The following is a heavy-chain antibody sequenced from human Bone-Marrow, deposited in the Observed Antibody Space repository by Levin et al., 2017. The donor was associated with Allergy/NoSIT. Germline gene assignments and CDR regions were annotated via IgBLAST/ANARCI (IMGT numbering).Heavy chain of an antibody. V-gene: IGHV1-58*01. CDR3: AAPGGYCSGGSCYSGWYFDL. CDR2: IVVGSGNT. J-gene: IGHJ2*01. D-gene: IGHD2-15*01. Sequence: KISCKASGFTFTSSAVQWVRQARGQRLEWIGWIVVGSGNTNYAQKFQERVTITRDMSTSTAYMELSSLRSEDTAVYYCAAPGGYCSGGSCYSGWYFDLWGRGTLVTVSS. CDR1: GFTFTSSA.